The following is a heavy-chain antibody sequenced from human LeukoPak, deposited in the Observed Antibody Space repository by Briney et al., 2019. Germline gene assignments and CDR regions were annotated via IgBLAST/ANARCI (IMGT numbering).Heavy chain of an antibody. CDR2: ISSSSSTI. J-gene: IGHJ4*02. V-gene: IGHV3-48*04. D-gene: IGHD3-22*01. Sequence: GGSLRLSCAASGFTFSSYSMNWVRQAPGKGLEWVSYISSSSSTIYYADSVKGRFTISRDNAKNSLYLQMNSLRAEDTAVYYCARDPRPAYYYDSSGYYFDYWGQGTLVTVSS. CDR3: ARDPRPAYYYDSSGYYFDY. CDR1: GFTFSSYS.